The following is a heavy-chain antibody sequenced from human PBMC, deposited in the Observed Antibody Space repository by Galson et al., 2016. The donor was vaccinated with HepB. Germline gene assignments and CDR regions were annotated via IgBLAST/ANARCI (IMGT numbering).Heavy chain of an antibody. CDR2: IGTAGDT. Sequence: SLRLSCAASGFSFSTHDMHWVRQATGKGLEWVSAIGTAGDTFYSVSVKGRFTISRENAKDSLYLQMNSLRAGDTAVYYCSREDFRCSTTNCYGYIDLWGRGTLVTVSS. D-gene: IGHD2-2*01. V-gene: IGHV3-13*04. CDR1: GFSFSTHD. CDR3: SREDFRCSTTNCYGYIDL. J-gene: IGHJ2*01.